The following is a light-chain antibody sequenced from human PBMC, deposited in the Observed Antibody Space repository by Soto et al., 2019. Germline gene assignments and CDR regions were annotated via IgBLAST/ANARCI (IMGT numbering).Light chain of an antibody. CDR3: QQRSNWPLT. V-gene: IGKV3-11*01. J-gene: IGKJ4*01. CDR2: DAS. CDR1: QSVSRS. Sequence: EIVLTQSPATLSLSPGERATLSCRASQSVSRSLAWYQHKHGQAPRLLIYDASNRATGIPARFSGSGSGIDFTLTISGLEPEDFAVYYCQQRSNWPLTFGGGTKVEI.